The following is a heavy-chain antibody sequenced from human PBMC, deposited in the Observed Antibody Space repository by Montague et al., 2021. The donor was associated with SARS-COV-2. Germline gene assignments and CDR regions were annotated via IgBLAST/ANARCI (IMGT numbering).Heavy chain of an antibody. CDR3: TRGIDSYETEY. J-gene: IGHJ4*02. V-gene: IGHV4-61*01. CDR2: LFHITPA. D-gene: IGHD6-13*01. Sequence: SETLSLTCTVSDGSVISTYPHWHWFRQSPGRGLEWIGGHLFHITPADYNASLMSRVTISVDTSKNQFSLKVTSVTAADTAVYYCTRGIDSYETEYWGQGIQVTVSS. CDR1: DGSVISTYPH.